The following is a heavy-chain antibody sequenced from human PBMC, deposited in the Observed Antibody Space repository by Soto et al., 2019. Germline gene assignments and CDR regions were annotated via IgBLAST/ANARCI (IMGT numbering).Heavy chain of an antibody. CDR3: AKETGTTVGYFDY. V-gene: IGHV1-3*01. CDR1: GYTFTSYA. D-gene: IGHD1-7*01. Sequence: GASVKVSCKASGYTFTSYAMHWVRQAPGQRLEWMGWINAGNGNTKYSQKFQGRVTITRDTSASTAYMELSSLRSEGTAVYYCAKETGTTVGYFDYWGQGTLVAVSS. CDR2: INAGNGNT. J-gene: IGHJ4*02.